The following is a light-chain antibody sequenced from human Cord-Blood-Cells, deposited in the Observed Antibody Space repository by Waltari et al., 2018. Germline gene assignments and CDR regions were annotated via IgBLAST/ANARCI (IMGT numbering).Light chain of an antibody. CDR1: QSLLHSDGKTY. J-gene: IGKJ4*02. CDR2: EVS. CDR3: RQVTHLLT. Sequence: DIVMTQNQLSLSVTPGQPASIPCKSRQSLLHSDGKTYLFWYLQKTGKSPQILIYEVSSRFSGVPDRFSGSGSGTDFTLNISRVEAEDVGVYYCRQVTHLLTFGGGTKVEIK. V-gene: IGKV2-29*02.